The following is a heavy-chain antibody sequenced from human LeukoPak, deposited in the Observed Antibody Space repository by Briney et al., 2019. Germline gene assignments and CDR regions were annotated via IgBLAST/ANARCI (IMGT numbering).Heavy chain of an antibody. J-gene: IGHJ3*02. CDR3: AFVRLTVGAFDI. D-gene: IGHD4-23*01. CDR1: GYTLTKLS. CDR2: FDPEDGET. V-gene: IGHV1-24*01. Sequence: ASVKVSCKVSGYTLTKLSMHWVRQAPGKGLEWMGGFDPEDGETIYAQKFQGRVTMTEDTSTDTAYMELSSLRSEDTAVYYCAFVRLTVGAFDIWGQGTMVTVSS.